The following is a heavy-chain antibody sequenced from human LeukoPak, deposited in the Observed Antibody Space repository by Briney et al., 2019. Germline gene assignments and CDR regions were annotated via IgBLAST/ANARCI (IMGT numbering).Heavy chain of an antibody. J-gene: IGHJ6*03. Sequence: SGTLSLTCTVSGGSISSGSYYWSWIRQPAGKGLEWIGRIYTSGSTNYNPSLKSRVTISVDTSKNQFSLKLSSVTAADTAVYYCARAVYYGSGSYYKDYYYYYMDVWGKGTTVTISS. CDR3: ARAVYYGSGSYYKDYYYYYMDV. V-gene: IGHV4-61*02. D-gene: IGHD3-10*01. CDR2: IYTSGST. CDR1: GGSISSGSYY.